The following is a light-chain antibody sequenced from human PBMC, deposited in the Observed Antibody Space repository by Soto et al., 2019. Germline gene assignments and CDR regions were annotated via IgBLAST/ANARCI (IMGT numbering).Light chain of an antibody. J-gene: IGKJ1*01. Sequence: EVVLTQSPGTVSLSPGERATLSCRASQSFNSIYLAWYQQKPGQAPRLLIYGASSRATGIPDRFSGSGSGTDFTLTISRLEPEDFAVYYCHQYDSWTFGQGTMVDI. CDR3: HQYDSWT. V-gene: IGKV3-20*01. CDR2: GAS. CDR1: QSFNSIY.